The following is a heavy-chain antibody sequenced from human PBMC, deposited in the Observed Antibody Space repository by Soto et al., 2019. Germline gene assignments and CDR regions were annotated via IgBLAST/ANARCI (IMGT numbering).Heavy chain of an antibody. V-gene: IGHV1-46*01. Sequence: VSVKVYCTAAGYTFTRDYMHWVRQANGQGLEWMGIINPSGGSTSYAQKFQGRVTITADESTSTAYMELSSLRSEDTAVYYCARDSRSWYYYNSPKYYYYYGMDVWGQGTTVTVSS. D-gene: IGHD6-13*01. CDR1: GYTFTRDY. CDR3: ARDSRSWYYYNSPKYYYYYGMDV. CDR2: INPSGGST. J-gene: IGHJ6*02.